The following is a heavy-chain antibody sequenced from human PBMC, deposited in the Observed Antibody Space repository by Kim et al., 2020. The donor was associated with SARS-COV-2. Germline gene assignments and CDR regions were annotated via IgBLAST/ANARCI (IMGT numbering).Heavy chain of an antibody. V-gene: IGHV3-21*01. CDR3: ARVVLPPYWYFDL. Sequence: GGSLRLSCAASGFTFTTYTMDWVRQAPGKGLEWVASISSGSNYIYYADSVKGRFTISRDNAKSSLYLQMNSLRAEDTAVYYCARVVLPPYWYFDLWGRGTLVTVSS. J-gene: IGHJ2*01. CDR1: GFTFTTYT. D-gene: IGHD2-21*01. CDR2: ISSGSNYI.